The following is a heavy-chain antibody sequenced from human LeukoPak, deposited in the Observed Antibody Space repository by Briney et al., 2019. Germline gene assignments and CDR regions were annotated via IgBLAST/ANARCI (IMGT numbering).Heavy chain of an antibody. Sequence: GGSLRLSCAVSGFTFSDYYMSWIRQAPGKGLEWISYISSGGTIFYADSVKGRFTISRDNAKNTLYLQMNSLRAEDTAVYYCVRDWGYDSSGYWQKYFDTWGQGTLVTVSS. CDR1: GFTFSDYY. J-gene: IGHJ4*02. CDR3: VRDWGYDSSGYWQKYFDT. CDR2: ISSGGTI. D-gene: IGHD3-22*01. V-gene: IGHV3-11*04.